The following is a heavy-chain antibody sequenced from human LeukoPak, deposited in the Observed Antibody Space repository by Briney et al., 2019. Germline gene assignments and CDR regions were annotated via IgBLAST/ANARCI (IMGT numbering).Heavy chain of an antibody. D-gene: IGHD1-26*01. CDR1: GYTFTGYY. Sequence: ASVKVSCKASGYTFTGYYMHWVRQAPGQGLEWMGWISAYNGNANYAQKIQGRVTMTTDASTSTAYMELRSLTSDDTAVYYCARDLGPYVGSYYSHYNMDVWGKGTTVTVSS. J-gene: IGHJ6*03. V-gene: IGHV1-18*04. CDR2: ISAYNGNA. CDR3: ARDLGPYVGSYYSHYNMDV.